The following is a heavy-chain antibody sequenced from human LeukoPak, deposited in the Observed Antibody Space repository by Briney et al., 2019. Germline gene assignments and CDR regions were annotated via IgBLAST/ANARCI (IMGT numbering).Heavy chain of an antibody. D-gene: IGHD3-10*01. CDR2: IYHSGST. Sequence: GSLSLTCAVSGGSISSNNWWSWVREPPGKGLEWIGEIYHSGSTNYNPSLRSRVTISLDKSKNQFSLMLTSVTAADTAVYYCARSLSPMLRGAPYYWGQGTLVTVSS. J-gene: IGHJ4*02. CDR1: GGSISSNNW. CDR3: ARSLSPMLRGAPYY. V-gene: IGHV4-4*02.